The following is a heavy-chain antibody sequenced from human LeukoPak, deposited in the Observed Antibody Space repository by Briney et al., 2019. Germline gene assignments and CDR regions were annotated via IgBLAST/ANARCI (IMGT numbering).Heavy chain of an antibody. CDR2: IGPYKGNT. D-gene: IGHD3-10*01. V-gene: IGHV1-18*04. Sequence: ASVRVSCKASGYNFNTYSISWVRQAPGQGLEWMGWIGPYKGNTNYAQKFHGRVTMTTDPSTNTAYMDLRSLRSDDTAVYYCAREYYGSGTLNFDPWGQGTLVTVSS. CDR1: GYNFNTYS. CDR3: AREYYGSGTLNFDP. J-gene: IGHJ5*02.